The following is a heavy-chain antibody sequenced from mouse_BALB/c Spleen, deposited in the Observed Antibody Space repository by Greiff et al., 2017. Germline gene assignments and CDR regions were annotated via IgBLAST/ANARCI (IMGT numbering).Heavy chain of an antibody. CDR1: GYTFTSYW. Sequence: VQLQQSGAELARPGASVKLSCKASGYTFTSYWMQWVKQRPGQGLEWIGAIYPGDGDTRYTQKFKGKATLTADKSSSTAYMQLSSLASEDSAVYYCAGGLLPDYWGQGTTLTVSS. D-gene: IGHD2-3*01. J-gene: IGHJ2*01. V-gene: IGHV1-87*01. CDR2: IYPGDGDT. CDR3: AGGLLPDY.